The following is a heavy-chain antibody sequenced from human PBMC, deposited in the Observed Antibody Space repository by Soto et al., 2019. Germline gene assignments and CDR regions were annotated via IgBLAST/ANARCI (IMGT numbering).Heavy chain of an antibody. CDR2: ISDNGGRT. CDR1: GFTFSTYA. D-gene: IGHD6-19*01. J-gene: IGHJ5*02. V-gene: IGHV3-23*01. Sequence: EVQLLESGGGLVQPGGSLRLSCAASGFTFSTYAMTWVRQAPGKGLEWVSGISDNGGRTYYAASVKGRFTISRHNSKNTLFLDMNSLRAEDTAIYYCAKELHTTIPVATASWGQGTLVSVSS. CDR3: AKELHTTIPVATAS.